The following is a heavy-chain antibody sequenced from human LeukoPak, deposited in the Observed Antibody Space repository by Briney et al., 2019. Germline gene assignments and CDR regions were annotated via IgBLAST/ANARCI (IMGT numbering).Heavy chain of an antibody. CDR2: ISGSGDNK. CDR3: AKDLEPSKGGRWNYYDSSGYPLFDY. J-gene: IGHJ4*02. Sequence: TGGSLRLSCAVSGFTFSSYGMSWVRQAPGKGLEWVSAISGSGDNKYYADSVKGRFTISRDNSKNTLYLQMNSLRAEDTAVYYCAKDLEPSKGGRWNYYDSSGYPLFDYWGQGTLVTVSS. CDR1: GFTFSSYG. V-gene: IGHV3-23*01. D-gene: IGHD3-22*01.